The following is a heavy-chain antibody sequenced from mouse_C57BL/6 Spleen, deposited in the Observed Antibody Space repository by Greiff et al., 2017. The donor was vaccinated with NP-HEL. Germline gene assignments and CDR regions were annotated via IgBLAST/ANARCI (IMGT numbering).Heavy chain of an antibody. CDR1: GYTFTSYT. CDR3: ARMDGYDDY. CDR2: INPSSGYT. Sequence: QVQLKESGADLARPGASVKMSCKASGYTFTSYTMHWVKQRPGQGLEWIGYINPSSGYTNYNEKFKSKATLTVDKSSSTAYMQLSSLTSEDSAVYYCARMDGYDDYWGQGTTLTVSS. D-gene: IGHD2-2*01. V-gene: IGHV1-4*01. J-gene: IGHJ2*01.